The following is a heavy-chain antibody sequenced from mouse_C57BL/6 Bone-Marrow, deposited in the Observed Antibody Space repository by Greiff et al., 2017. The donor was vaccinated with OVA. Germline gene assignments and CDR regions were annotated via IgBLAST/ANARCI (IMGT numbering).Heavy chain of an antibody. CDR2: IWRGGST. J-gene: IGHJ4*01. Sequence: QVQLQQSGPGLVQPSQSLSITCTVSGFSLTSYGVHWVRQSPGKGLEWLGVIWRGGSTDYNAAFMSRLSITKDNSKSQVFFKMNSLQADDTAIYDCAKITTGVACYAMDYWGQGTSVTVSS. V-gene: IGHV2-5*01. CDR1: GFSLTSYG. D-gene: IGHD1-1*01. CDR3: AKITTGVACYAMDY.